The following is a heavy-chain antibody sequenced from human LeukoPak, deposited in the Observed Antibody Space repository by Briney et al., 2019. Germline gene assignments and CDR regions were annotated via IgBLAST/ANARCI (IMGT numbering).Heavy chain of an antibody. Sequence: PSETLSLTCAVSGGSISSGGYSWSWIRQPPGKGLEWIGYIYFSGSTYYNPSLKSRATISVDTSKNQFSLKLSSLIAADTAVYYCARARADFHYGMDVWGPGTTVYVS. CDR3: ARARADFHYGMDV. CDR2: IYFSGST. J-gene: IGHJ6*02. V-gene: IGHV4-30-2*05. CDR1: GGSISSGGYS. D-gene: IGHD6-13*01.